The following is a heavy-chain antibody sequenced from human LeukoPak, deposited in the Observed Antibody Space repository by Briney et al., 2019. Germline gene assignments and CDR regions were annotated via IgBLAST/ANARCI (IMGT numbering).Heavy chain of an antibody. J-gene: IGHJ4*02. D-gene: IGHD3-3*01. CDR3: ARDSTHYDFWSGYFH. CDR1: GYTFTGYY. V-gene: IGHV1-2*02. Sequence: ASVKVSCKASGYTFTGYYMHWMRQAPGQGLEWMGWINPNSGGTNYAQKFQGRVTMTRDTSISTAYMELSSLRSEDTAVYYCARDSTHYDFWSGYFHWGQGTLVTVSS. CDR2: INPNSGGT.